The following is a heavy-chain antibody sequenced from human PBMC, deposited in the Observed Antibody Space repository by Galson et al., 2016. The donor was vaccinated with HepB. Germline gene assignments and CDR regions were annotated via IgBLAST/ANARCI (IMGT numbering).Heavy chain of an antibody. V-gene: IGHV3-23*01. CDR2: LHGDGTT. CDR3: AGAWK. D-gene: IGHD1-1*01. CDR1: GLTFSKSN. Sequence: SLRLSCAGSGLTFSKSNLGWLRQAPGQGLEWVSDLHGDGTTYYTDSAQGRFAISRDDSKNTLYLQMNTLRAEDTGIYYCAGAWKWGQGTMVTVSS. J-gene: IGHJ3*01.